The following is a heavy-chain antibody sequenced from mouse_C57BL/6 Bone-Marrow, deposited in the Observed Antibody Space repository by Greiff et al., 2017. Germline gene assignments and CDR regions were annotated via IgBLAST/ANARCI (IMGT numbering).Heavy chain of an antibody. Sequence: VQLQQSGAELMKPGASVKISCKASGYTFTGSWIEWVKQRPGHGLEWIGEILPGVGSTNYNEKFKGKATFTADTSSNTAYMQLSSLTSEASAIYFCARWFVRLLSYWYQGTTLTVTS. CDR2: ILPGVGST. D-gene: IGHD2-14*01. V-gene: IGHV1-9*01. CDR3: ARWFVRLLSY. CDR1: GYTFTGSW. J-gene: IGHJ2*01.